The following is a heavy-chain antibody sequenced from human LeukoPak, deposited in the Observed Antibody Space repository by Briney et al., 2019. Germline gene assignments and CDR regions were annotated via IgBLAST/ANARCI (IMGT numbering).Heavy chain of an antibody. Sequence: GGTLRLSCAASGFTFSSYGMSWARQAPGKGLEWVSGIRSSGDSTYYADSVKGRFTISRDNAKNSLYLQMNSLRAEDTAVYYCAELGITMIGGVWGKGTTVTISS. J-gene: IGHJ6*04. D-gene: IGHD3-10*02. CDR3: AELGITMIGGV. CDR2: IRSSGDST. V-gene: IGHV3-23*01. CDR1: GFTFSSYG.